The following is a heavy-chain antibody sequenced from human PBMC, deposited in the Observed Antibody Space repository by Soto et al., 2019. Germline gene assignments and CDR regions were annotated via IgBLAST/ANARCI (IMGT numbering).Heavy chain of an antibody. CDR1: AGTFSSYA. Sequence: SGNVSCKAYAGTFSSYAISWVLQAPGQGLEWMGGIIPIFGTANYAQKFQGRVTITADESTSTAYMELSSLRSEDTAVYYCARDSSSWYYFDYWGQGTLVTVSS. J-gene: IGHJ4*02. D-gene: IGHD6-13*01. V-gene: IGHV1-69*13. CDR3: ARDSSSWYYFDY. CDR2: IIPIFGTA.